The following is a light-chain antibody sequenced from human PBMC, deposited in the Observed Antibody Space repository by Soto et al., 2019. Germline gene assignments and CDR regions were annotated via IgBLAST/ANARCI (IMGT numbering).Light chain of an antibody. CDR3: SSSTNTITRACV. CDR2: EVT. J-gene: IGLJ1*01. V-gene: IGLV2-14*01. Sequence: QSVLTQPASVSGSPGQSITISCTGTSGDISSYNRVSWYQQHPAKAPKLIIYEVTDRPSGVSNRFSGSKSGNTAPLTISGLQAEEEAKYYYSSSTNTITRACVLGTGTKVTVL. CDR1: SGDISSYNR.